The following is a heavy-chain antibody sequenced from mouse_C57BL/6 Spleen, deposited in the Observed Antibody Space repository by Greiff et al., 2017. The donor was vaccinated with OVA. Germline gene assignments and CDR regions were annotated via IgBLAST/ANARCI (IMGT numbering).Heavy chain of an antibody. J-gene: IGHJ2*01. CDR3: ARTAQAPYYFDY. V-gene: IGHV1-64*01. CDR1: GYTFTSYW. D-gene: IGHD3-2*02. CDR2: IHPNSGST. Sequence: HVQLQQPGAELVKPGASVKLSCKASGYTFTSYWMHWVKQRPGQGLEWIGMIHPNSGSTNYNEKFKSKATLTVDKSSSTAYMQLSSLTSEDSAVYYCARTAQAPYYFDYWGQGTTLTVSS.